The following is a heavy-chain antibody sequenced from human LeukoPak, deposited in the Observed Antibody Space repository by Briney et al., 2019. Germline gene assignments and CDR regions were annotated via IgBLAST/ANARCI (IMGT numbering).Heavy chain of an antibody. CDR1: GYTFTGYY. J-gene: IGHJ3*02. CDR2: INPNSGGT. CDR3: VAVDSSGYYPI. Sequence: ASVKVSCKASGYTFTGYYMHWVRQAPGQGLEWMGWINPNSGGTNYAQKFQGRVTITRNTSISTAYMELSSLRSEDTAVYYCVAVDSSGYYPIWGQGTMVTVSS. V-gene: IGHV1-2*02. D-gene: IGHD3-22*01.